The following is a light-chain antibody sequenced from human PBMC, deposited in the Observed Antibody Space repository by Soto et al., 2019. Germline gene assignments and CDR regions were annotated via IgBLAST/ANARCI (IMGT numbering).Light chain of an antibody. CDR2: AAS. CDR3: HQRNK. J-gene: IGKJ5*01. Sequence: EIVLTQSPGTLSLSPGERATLSCRASQSVRNNYLAWYQQRPGQAPRLLIYAASSRATGIPDRFSGSRSGTDFTLTISSLEPEDFGVYFCHQRNKFGQGTRLEIK. V-gene: IGKV3D-20*02. CDR1: QSVRNNY.